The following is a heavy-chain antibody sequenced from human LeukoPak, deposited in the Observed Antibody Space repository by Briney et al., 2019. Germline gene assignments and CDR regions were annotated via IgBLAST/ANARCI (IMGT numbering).Heavy chain of an antibody. CDR3: AREPDIYALGD. J-gene: IGHJ4*02. D-gene: IGHD2-15*01. Sequence: PGGPLRLSCAGSGFTFSSYSMNWVRQAPGKGLEWVSSISSSSSYIYYADSVKGRFTISRDNAKNSLYLQMNSLRAEDTAVYYCAREPDIYALGDWGQGTLVTVSS. CDR2: ISSSSSYI. V-gene: IGHV3-21*01. CDR1: GFTFSSYS.